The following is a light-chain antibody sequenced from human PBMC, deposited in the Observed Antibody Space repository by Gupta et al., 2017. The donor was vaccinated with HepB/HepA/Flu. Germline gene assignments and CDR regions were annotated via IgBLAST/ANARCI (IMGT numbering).Light chain of an antibody. CDR1: ESISGWLASSEFSW. Sequence: DIQMTQSPSTLSANVGDTVTITCRASESISGWLASSEFSWLAWYQQKPGQAPKLMIYRASKGESGVPCRFSGSSYEKDFILTSSRQQDEAFADYYGQQDKSYLTFGRGTKVDIK. CDR3: QQDKSYLT. V-gene: IGKV1-5*03. CDR2: RAS. J-gene: IGKJ4*01.